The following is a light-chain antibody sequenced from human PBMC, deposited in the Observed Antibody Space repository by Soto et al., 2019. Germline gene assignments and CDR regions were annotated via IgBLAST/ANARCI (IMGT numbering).Light chain of an antibody. V-gene: IGKV1-9*01. CDR1: QGITSY. Sequence: IQLTQSPSSLSASVGDRVTITCRASQGITSYLAWYQQRPGKAPGLLIYSASTFQSGVPSRFSGSGYWTDFSLTISNLQPEDFATYYCQQLYSHPLTFGGGTKVEIK. CDR3: QQLYSHPLT. J-gene: IGKJ4*01. CDR2: SAS.